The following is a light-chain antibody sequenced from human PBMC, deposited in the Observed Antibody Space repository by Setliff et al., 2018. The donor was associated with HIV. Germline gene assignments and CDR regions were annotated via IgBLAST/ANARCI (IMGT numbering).Light chain of an antibody. Sequence: QSVLTQPRSVSGSPGQSVTISCTGTSSDVGGYNYVSWYQQHPGKVPKLMIYDVSYRPSGVSNRFSGSKSGNTASLTISGLQAEDEADYYCFLYTSSTPLYVFGTGTKVTVL. CDR3: FLYTSSTPLYV. CDR2: DVS. J-gene: IGLJ1*01. CDR1: SSDVGGYNY. V-gene: IGLV2-11*01.